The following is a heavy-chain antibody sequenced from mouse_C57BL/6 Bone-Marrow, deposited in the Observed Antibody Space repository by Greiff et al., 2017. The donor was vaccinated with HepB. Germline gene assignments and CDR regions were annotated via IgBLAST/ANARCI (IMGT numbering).Heavy chain of an antibody. V-gene: IGHV1-81*01. D-gene: IGHD1-3*01. CDR1: GYTFTSYG. CDR3: GESPHGFDY. CDR2: IFTRSGNT. Sequence: QVQLQQSGAELARPGASVKLSCKASGYTFTSYGISWVKQRTGQGLEWIGEIFTRSGNTYYNEKFKGKATLTADKSSSTPYMELRSLTSEDSAVCCSGESPHGFDYWGQGTTLTVSS. J-gene: IGHJ2*01.